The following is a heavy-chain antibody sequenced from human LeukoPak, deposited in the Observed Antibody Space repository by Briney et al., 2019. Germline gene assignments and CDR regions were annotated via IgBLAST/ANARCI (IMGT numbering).Heavy chain of an antibody. V-gene: IGHV1-2*02. J-gene: IGHJ5*02. CDR3: ARDSSGWPPTRFDP. D-gene: IGHD6-19*01. Sequence: ASVKVSCKASGYTFTGYYMHWVRQAPGQGLEWMGWINPNSGGTNYAQKFQGRVTMTRDTSISTAYMELSRLRSDDTAVYYCARDSSGWPPTRFDPWGQGTLVTVSS. CDR1: GYTFTGYY. CDR2: INPNSGGT.